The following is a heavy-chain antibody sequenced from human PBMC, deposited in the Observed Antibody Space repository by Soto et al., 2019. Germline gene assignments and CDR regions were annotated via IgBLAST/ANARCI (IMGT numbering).Heavy chain of an antibody. D-gene: IGHD6-19*01. CDR2: ITPMFGTA. V-gene: IGHV1-69*12. CDR1: GGTFSRYA. CDR3: AQTLGLAVAGPGRFDL. J-gene: IGHJ2*01. Sequence: QVQLVQSGAEVKKYGSSVKVSCKASGGTFSRYAISWVRQAPGQGLEWMGGITPMFGTANYAQKFQGRVTITADVSTSTAYMELSSLRSDDTAVYYCAQTLGLAVAGPGRFDLWGRGTLVTVSS.